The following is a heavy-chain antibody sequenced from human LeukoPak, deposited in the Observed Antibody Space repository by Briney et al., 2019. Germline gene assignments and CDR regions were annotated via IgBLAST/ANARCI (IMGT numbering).Heavy chain of an antibody. CDR1: GFTFSSYW. CDR3: ARDMAAAVLDYYYYGMDV. Sequence: PGGSLRLSCAASGFTFSSYWMSWVRQAPGKGLEWVANIKQVGSEKYYVDSVKGRFTISRDNAKNSLYLQMNSLRAEDTAVYYCARDMAAAVLDYYYYGMDVWGQGTTVTVSS. V-gene: IGHV3-7*01. J-gene: IGHJ6*02. CDR2: IKQVGSEK. D-gene: IGHD6-13*01.